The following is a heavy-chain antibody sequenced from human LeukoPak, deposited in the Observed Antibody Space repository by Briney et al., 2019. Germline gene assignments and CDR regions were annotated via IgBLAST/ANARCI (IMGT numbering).Heavy chain of an antibody. J-gene: IGHJ4*02. CDR1: GFTFSSYG. CDR2: IRYGGDNK. D-gene: IGHD6-19*01. CDR3: ERYSSGY. V-gene: IGHV3-30*02. Sequence: GGSLRLSCAASGFTFSSYGMHWVRQAPGKGLEWVAFIRYGGDNKYYADSVKGRFTISRDNSKNTLYLQMNSLRAEDTAVYYCERYSSGYWGQGTLVTVSS.